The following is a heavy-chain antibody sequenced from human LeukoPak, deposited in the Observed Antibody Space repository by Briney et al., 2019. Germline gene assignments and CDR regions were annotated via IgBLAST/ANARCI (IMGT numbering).Heavy chain of an antibody. V-gene: IGHV3-74*01. Sequence: GGSLRLSCAVSGFTFSGYWMPWVRQVPGKGLVWVSRINSDGTITSYADSVKGRFTISRNNAKNTVFLQMNSLRAEDTAVYYCARGRYASSWYYFDYWGRGTLVTVSS. D-gene: IGHD6-13*01. CDR2: INSDGTIT. J-gene: IGHJ4*02. CDR3: ARGRYASSWYYFDY. CDR1: GFTFSGYW.